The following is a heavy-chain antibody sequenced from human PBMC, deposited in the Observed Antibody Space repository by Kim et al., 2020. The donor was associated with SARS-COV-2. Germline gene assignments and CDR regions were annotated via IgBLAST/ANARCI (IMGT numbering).Heavy chain of an antibody. Sequence: SETLSLTCTVSGGSISSYYWSWVRQPPGKGLEWIGYIHDTGSTEYNPSLKSRVTISIDMSNNQFSLHLASLTAADTAVYYCARGTSYWAWYLQRWGQGTLVTVSS. CDR3: ARGTSYWAWYLQR. CDR2: IHDTGST. V-gene: IGHV4-59*01. J-gene: IGHJ1*01. CDR1: GGSISSYY. D-gene: IGHD2-8*02.